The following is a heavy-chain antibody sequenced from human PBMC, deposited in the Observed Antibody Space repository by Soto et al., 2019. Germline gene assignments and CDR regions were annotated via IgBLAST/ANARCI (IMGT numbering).Heavy chain of an antibody. J-gene: IGHJ4*02. CDR1: GGSISSYY. CDR3: AREENWNHFDY. CDR2: IYYSGST. D-gene: IGHD1-1*01. V-gene: IGHV4-59*01. Sequence: SDTLSLTCTVSGGSISSYYWSWIRQPPGKGLEWIGYIYYSGSTNYNPSLKSRVTISVDTSKNQFSLKLSSVTAADTAVYYCAREENWNHFDYWGQGTLVTVSS.